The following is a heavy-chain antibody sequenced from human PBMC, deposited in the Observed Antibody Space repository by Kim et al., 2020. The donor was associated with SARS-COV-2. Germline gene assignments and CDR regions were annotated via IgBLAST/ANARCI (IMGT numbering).Heavy chain of an antibody. D-gene: IGHD3-22*01. CDR1: GGSISSSSYY. J-gene: IGHJ4*02. CDR3: ARLLPSSGYDYRTNYYFDY. CDR2: IYYSGST. V-gene: IGHV4-39*01. Sequence: SETLSLTCIVSGGSISSSSYYCGWIRQPPGKGLEWIGSIYYSGSTYYNPSLKSRVTISVDTSKNQFSLKLSSVTAADTAVYYCARLLPSSGYDYRTNYYFDYWGQGTLVTVSS.